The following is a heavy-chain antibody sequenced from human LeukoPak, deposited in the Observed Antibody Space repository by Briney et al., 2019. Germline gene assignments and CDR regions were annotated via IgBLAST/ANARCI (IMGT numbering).Heavy chain of an antibody. D-gene: IGHD3-3*01. J-gene: IGHJ5*02. Sequence: ASVKVSCKASGYTFTNYGISWVRQAPGQGLEWMGWISIYNGNTDYAQKLRGRVTMTTDTSTSTAYMELRSLRPDDTAVYYCARNTYDFWSGYYMPDDPWGQGTLVTVSS. CDR1: GYTFTNYG. CDR2: ISIYNGNT. V-gene: IGHV1-18*01. CDR3: ARNTYDFWSGYYMPDDP.